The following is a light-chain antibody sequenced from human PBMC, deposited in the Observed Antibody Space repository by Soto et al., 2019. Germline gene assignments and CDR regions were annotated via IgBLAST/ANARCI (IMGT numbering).Light chain of an antibody. J-gene: IGLJ2*01. CDR2: ETN. CDR3: LISYSHGVV. Sequence: QAVVTQEPSLTVSPGGTGTLTCAASTGTVTTGHYSCWYQQKPGQAPSTLIYETNKKHSWTPDRFSCSLIGGRAALTLSGAHPDDEAEYYCLISYSHGVVFGGGNKLTVL. V-gene: IGLV7-46*01. CDR1: TGTVTTGHY.